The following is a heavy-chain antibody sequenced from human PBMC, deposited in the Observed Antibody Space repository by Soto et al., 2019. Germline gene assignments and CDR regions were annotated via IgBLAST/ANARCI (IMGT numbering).Heavy chain of an antibody. CDR1: GYSFTSYW. CDR3: ARRTYHYDSSGYSPGKIDGFDF. V-gene: IGHV5-51*01. CDR2: IYPGDSDA. Sequence: GESLKISCKGSGYSFTSYWIGWVRQMPGKGLEWMGNIYPGDSDARYSPSFQDQVTISVDKSINIAYLQWSSLKASDTAMYYCARRTYHYDSSGYSPGKIDGFDFWGQGTMVTVSS. D-gene: IGHD3-22*01. J-gene: IGHJ3*01.